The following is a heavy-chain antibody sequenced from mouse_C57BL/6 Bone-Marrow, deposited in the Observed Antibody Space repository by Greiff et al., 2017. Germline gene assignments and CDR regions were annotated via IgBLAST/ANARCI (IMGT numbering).Heavy chain of an antibody. CDR1: GYSITSDY. D-gene: IGHD2-4*01. J-gene: IGHJ2*01. V-gene: IGHV3-8*01. CDR2: ISYSGST. CDR3: ARYRACYDYAFDY. Sequence: EVMLVESGPGLAKPSQTLSLTCSVTGYSITSDYWNWIRKFPGTKLEYMGYISYSGSTYYNPSLKSRLSITRDTSKNQYYLQLNSVTTEDTATYYCARYRACYDYAFDYWGQGTTLTVSS.